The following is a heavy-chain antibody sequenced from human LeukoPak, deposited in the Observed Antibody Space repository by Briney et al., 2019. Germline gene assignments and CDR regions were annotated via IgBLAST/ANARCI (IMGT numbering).Heavy chain of an antibody. V-gene: IGHV3-23*01. CDR2: FDGIGGDT. J-gene: IGHJ4*02. D-gene: IGHD7-27*01. CDR3: AKDGGLWVSAHWGDS. CDR1: GFTFSSFG. Sequence: GGSLRLSCVASGFTFSSFGMSWVRQPPGKGLEWVASFDGIGGDTQYADSVKGRCTVSRDDSKNTLYLQMNSLRAEDTAVYYCAKDGGLWVSAHWGDSWGRGTLVTVSS.